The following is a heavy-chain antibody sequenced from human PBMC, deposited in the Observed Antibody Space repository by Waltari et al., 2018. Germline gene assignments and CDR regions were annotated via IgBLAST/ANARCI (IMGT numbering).Heavy chain of an antibody. J-gene: IGHJ4*02. CDR1: GFTFSSYS. V-gene: IGHV3-21*01. CDR2: ISSSSSYI. Sequence: EVQLVESGGGLVKPGGSLRLSCAASGFTFSSYSINWVRQAPGKGLEWVSSISSSSSYIYYADSVKGRFTISRDNAKDSLYLQMNSLRAEDTAVYYCARDLFPTVTDYWGQGTLVTVSS. CDR3: ARDLFPTVTDY. D-gene: IGHD4-4*01.